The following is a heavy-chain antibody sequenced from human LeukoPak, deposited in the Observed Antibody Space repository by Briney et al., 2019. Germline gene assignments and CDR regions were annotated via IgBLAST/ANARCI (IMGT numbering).Heavy chain of an antibody. V-gene: IGHV3-21*01. D-gene: IGHD3-10*01. J-gene: IGHJ6*02. Sequence: GGSLRLSCAASGFTVSSNYMSWVRQAPGKGLEWVSSISSSSSYIYYADSVKGRFTISRDNAKNSLYLQMNSLRAEDTAVYYCARDQITMVRGTRLYYYYGMDVWGQGTTVTVSS. CDR2: ISSSSSYI. CDR3: ARDQITMVRGTRLYYYYGMDV. CDR1: GFTVSSNY.